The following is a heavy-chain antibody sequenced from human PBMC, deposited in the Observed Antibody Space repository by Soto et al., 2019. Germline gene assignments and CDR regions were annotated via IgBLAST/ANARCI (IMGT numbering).Heavy chain of an antibody. Sequence: ASVKVSCKASGYTFTSYGISWVRQAPGQGLEWMGWISAYNGNTNYAQKLQGRVTMTTDTSTSTAYMELRSLRSDDTAVYYCARDRMTTVTTIAAFDIWGQGTMVAVSS. CDR1: GYTFTSYG. D-gene: IGHD4-17*01. CDR3: ARDRMTTVTTIAAFDI. V-gene: IGHV1-18*01. J-gene: IGHJ3*02. CDR2: ISAYNGNT.